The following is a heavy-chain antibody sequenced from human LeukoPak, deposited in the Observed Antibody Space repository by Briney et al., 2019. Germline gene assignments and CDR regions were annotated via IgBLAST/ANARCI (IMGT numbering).Heavy chain of an antibody. CDR2: IRWDGGST. D-gene: IGHD3-10*01. CDR3: AKDMAAYYYASGNIDY. J-gene: IGHJ4*02. CDR1: GFTFDDYS. Sequence: GGSLRLSCAASGFTFDDYSMHWVRQVPGKGLEWVSLIRWDGGSTSYADSVKGRFTISRDNSKNSLYLQMNSLRAEDTALYYCAKDMAAYYYASGNIDYWGQGTLVTVSS. V-gene: IGHV3-43*01.